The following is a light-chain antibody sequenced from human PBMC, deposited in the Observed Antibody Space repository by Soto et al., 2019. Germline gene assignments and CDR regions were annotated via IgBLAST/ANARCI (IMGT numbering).Light chain of an antibody. CDR1: QSVTGSY. V-gene: IGKV3-20*01. CDR2: RAS. Sequence: EIVLTQSPGTLSLSPGERATLSCRASQSVTGSYLAWYQQKPGQAPKSLIYRASSRATGIPDRFSGSGSGTDFTLTISRLDPEDFAVYYCQQYGSSPLTFGGGTKVEIK. J-gene: IGKJ4*01. CDR3: QQYGSSPLT.